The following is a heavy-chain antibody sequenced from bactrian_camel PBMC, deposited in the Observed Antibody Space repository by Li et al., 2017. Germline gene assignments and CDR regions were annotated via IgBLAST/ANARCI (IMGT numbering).Heavy chain of an antibody. CDR3: ADGVSSLLPGT. J-gene: IGHJ6*01. V-gene: IGHV3S6*01. CDR1: GFTFSKAW. D-gene: IGHD1*01. Sequence: QVQLVESGGGLVQPGGSLTLSCATSGFTFSKAWMHWVRQAPGKGLEWVSSIIRDGRTTYYAEAVKGRFTISRDVAKNTVYLQMNSLKSEDTALYYCADGVSSLLPGTWGQGTQVTVS. CDR2: IIRDGRTT.